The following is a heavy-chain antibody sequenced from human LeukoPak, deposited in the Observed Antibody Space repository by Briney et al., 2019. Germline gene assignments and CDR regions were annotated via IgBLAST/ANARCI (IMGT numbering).Heavy chain of an antibody. CDR1: GFTFDDYT. CDR3: AKGSCSSTSCYREDWFDP. Sequence: PGGSLRLSCAASGFTFDDYTMHWVRQAPGKGLEWVSLISWDGGSTYYADSVKGRFTISRDNSKNSLYLQMNSLRTEDTALYYCAKGSCSSTSCYREDWFDPWGQGTLVTVSS. CDR2: ISWDGGST. D-gene: IGHD2-2*02. J-gene: IGHJ5*02. V-gene: IGHV3-43*01.